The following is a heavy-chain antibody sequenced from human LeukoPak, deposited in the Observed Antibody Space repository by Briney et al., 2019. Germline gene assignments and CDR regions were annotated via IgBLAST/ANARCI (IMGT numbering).Heavy chain of an antibody. J-gene: IGHJ4*02. Sequence: ASVKVSCKASGYTFTTCDMHWVRHAPGQRHEWMGWINTGNGNTKYSQKFQGRVTNTRDTSASTAYMELSSLRSEDTAVYYCARGLVVRGVNGVTFDYWGQGTLVTVSS. CDR3: ARGLVVRGVNGVTFDY. CDR1: GYTFTTCD. D-gene: IGHD3-10*01. V-gene: IGHV1-3*04. CDR2: INTGNGNT.